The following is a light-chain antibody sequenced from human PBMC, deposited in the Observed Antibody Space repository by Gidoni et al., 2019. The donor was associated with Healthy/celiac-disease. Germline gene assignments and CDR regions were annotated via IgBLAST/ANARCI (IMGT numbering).Light chain of an antibody. V-gene: IGKV3-15*01. CDR2: GAS. J-gene: IGKJ2*01. CDR1: QSVSSN. Sequence: DIVMTQSPATLSVSPGERATLSCRASQSVSSNLAWYQQKPGQAPRLLIDGASTRATGIPARFSGSGSGTEFTLTISSLQSEDFAVYYCQQYNNWPPTFGQXTKLEIK. CDR3: QQYNNWPPT.